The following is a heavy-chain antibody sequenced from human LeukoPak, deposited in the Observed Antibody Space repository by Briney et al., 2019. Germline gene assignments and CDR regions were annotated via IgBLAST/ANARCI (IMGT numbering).Heavy chain of an antibody. CDR2: ISGNGYNT. V-gene: IGHV3-23*01. Sequence: PGGSLRLSCAASGFIFSNYWMTWVRQAPGKGLEWVSAISGNGYNTYYADSVKGRFTISSETSGNTLYLQMHSLGAEDTAVYYCAKGVRLWFAFYFDYWGQGTLVTVSS. J-gene: IGHJ4*02. D-gene: IGHD3-10*01. CDR1: GFIFSNYW. CDR3: AKGVRLWFAFYFDY.